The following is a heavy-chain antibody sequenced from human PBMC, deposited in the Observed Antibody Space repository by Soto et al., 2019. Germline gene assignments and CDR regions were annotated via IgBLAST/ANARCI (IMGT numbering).Heavy chain of an antibody. CDR1: GFTFSSYW. CDR2: IKQDGSEK. J-gene: IGHJ3*02. D-gene: IGHD2-15*01. V-gene: IGHV3-7*01. Sequence: EVQLVESGGGLVQPGGSLRLSCAASGFTFSSYWMSWVRQAPGKGLEWVANIKQDGSEKYYVDSVKGRFTISRDNAKNSLYLQMNSLRAEDTAVYYCAREGGSIVVVPWPGNAFYIWGQGTMVTVSS. CDR3: AREGGSIVVVPWPGNAFYI.